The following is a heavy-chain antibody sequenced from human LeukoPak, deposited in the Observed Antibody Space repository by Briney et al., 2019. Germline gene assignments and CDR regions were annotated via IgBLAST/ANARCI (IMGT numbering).Heavy chain of an antibody. CDR1: GYTFTGYY. D-gene: IGHD6-19*01. V-gene: IGHV1-2*04. CDR2: NNPNSGGT. CDR3: ARVGPIAVAGRGWYNWFDP. J-gene: IGHJ5*02. Sequence: ASVKVSCKASGYTFTGYYMHWVRQAPGQGLEWMGWNNPNSGGTNYAQKFQGWVTMTRDTSISTAYMELSRLRSDDTAVYYCARVGPIAVAGRGWYNWFDPWGQGTLVTVSS.